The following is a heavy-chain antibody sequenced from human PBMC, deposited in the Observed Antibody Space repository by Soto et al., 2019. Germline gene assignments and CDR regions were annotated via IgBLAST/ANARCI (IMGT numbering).Heavy chain of an antibody. J-gene: IGHJ4*02. CDR1: GGSFSGYY. CDR3: ARSAIVGAAFDY. V-gene: IGHV4-34*01. CDR2: INPSGGT. Sequence: PSETLSLTCGVYGGSFSGYYWNWIRQPPGKGLEWIGEINPSGGTNYNPSLKSRVTISADTSKNQFSLKLSSVTAADMAVYYCARSAIVGAAFDYWGQGTLVTVSS. D-gene: IGHD1-26*01.